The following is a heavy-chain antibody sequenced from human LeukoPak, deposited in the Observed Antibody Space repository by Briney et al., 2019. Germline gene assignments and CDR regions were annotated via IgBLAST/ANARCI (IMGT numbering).Heavy chain of an antibody. CDR2: LSNSGKTI. D-gene: IGHD6-19*01. Sequence: GGSLRLSCAASGFIFSDYYMSWIRQAPGKGLEWISYLSNSGKTIYYADSVKGRLTISRDNAKNSLYLQMNSLRAEDTAVYYCARVAVTGIGVDYWGQGILVTVPS. V-gene: IGHV3-11*04. J-gene: IGHJ4*02. CDR3: ARVAVTGIGVDY. CDR1: GFIFSDYY.